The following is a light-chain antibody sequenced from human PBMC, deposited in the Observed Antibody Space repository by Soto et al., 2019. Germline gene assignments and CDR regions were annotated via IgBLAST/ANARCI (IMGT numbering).Light chain of an antibody. CDR1: SSNIGNNY. CDR2: DND. Sequence: QSVLTQPPSVSAAPGQRVTISCSGGSSNIGNNYVSWYQQFPGTAPRLLIYDNDNRPSGIPDRFSGSKSGTSATLGITGLQTGDEADYYCGTWDSSLSTGRALFGGGTKVTVL. J-gene: IGLJ3*02. V-gene: IGLV1-51*01. CDR3: GTWDSSLSTGRAL.